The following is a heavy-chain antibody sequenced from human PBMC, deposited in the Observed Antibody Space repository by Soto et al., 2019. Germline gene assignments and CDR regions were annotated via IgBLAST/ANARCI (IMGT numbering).Heavy chain of an antibody. CDR1: GGTFSTYA. CDR3: ASGIQLWLRRINTGYSG. V-gene: IGHV1-69*12. CDR2: IIPMFGTA. D-gene: IGHD5-18*01. Sequence: QVQLVQSGAEVKKPESSVKVSCKAPGGTFSTYAISWVRQAPGQGLEWMGGIIPMFGTANYAQRFQDRVTITADESTNTFYRELSRLRSQDTAVYFCASGIQLWLRRINTGYSGWGQGTLVTVS. J-gene: IGHJ4*02.